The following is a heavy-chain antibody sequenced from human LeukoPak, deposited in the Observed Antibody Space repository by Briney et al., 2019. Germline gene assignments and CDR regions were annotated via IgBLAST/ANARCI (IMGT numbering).Heavy chain of an antibody. Sequence: PGGSLRLSCAASGFTFSSYGMHWVRQAPGKGLEWVAVISYDGSNKYYADSVKGRFTISRDNSKNTLYLQMNSLRAEDTAVYYCAIQNYYDSSGSIEDGYYFDYWGQGTLVTVSS. J-gene: IGHJ4*02. CDR3: AIQNYYDSSGSIEDGYYFDY. CDR1: GFTFSSYG. V-gene: IGHV3-30*03. CDR2: ISYDGSNK. D-gene: IGHD3-22*01.